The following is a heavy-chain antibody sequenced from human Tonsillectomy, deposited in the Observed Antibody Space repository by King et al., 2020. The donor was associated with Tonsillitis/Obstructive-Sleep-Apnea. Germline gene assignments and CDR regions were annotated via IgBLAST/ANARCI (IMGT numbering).Heavy chain of an antibody. Sequence: VQLVESGPGLVKPSETLSLTCTVSDGSISSYYWSWVRQPPGKGLEWIGHIYYSGTTNYNPSLKSRVTISVDTSKNQFSLKLRSVTAADTAVYYCARTKLDYGDYEFTYYMDVWGKGTTVTVSS. J-gene: IGHJ6*03. D-gene: IGHD4-17*01. CDR3: ARTKLDYGDYEFTYYMDV. CDR2: IYYSGTT. CDR1: DGSISSYY. V-gene: IGHV4-59*01.